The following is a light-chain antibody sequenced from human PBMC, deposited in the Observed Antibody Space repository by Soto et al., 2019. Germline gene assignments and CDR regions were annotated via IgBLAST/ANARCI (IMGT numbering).Light chain of an antibody. CDR3: QQSYSTLFT. J-gene: IGKJ5*01. V-gene: IGKV1-39*01. CDR1: QSISSY. CDR2: AAS. Sequence: DIQKIQSPSSLSESLGDRVTITCRASQSISSYLNWYQQKPGKAPKLLIYAASSLQSGVPSRFSGSGSGTDFTLTISSLQPEDFATYYCQQSYSTLFTFGQGTRLEIK.